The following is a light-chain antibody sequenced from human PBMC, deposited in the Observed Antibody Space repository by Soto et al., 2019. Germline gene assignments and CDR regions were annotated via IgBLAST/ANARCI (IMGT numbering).Light chain of an antibody. CDR1: QSVSSSY. CDR2: GAS. CDR3: QQYGSSPPRFT. Sequence: EIVLTQSPGTLSLSPGERATLSCRASQSVSSSYLAWYQQKPGQAPRLLIYGASSRATGNPDRFSGSGSGTDFTLTISRLEPEDFAVYYCQQYGSSPPRFTFGPGTKVDIK. J-gene: IGKJ3*01. V-gene: IGKV3-20*01.